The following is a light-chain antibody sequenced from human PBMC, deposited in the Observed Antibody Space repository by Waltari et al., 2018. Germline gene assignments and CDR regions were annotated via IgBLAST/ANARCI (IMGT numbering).Light chain of an antibody. CDR2: DVT. CDR3: CSYSGTNSNYV. CDR1: SSDVGGFDY. J-gene: IGLJ1*01. Sequence: QSALTQPPPASGSPGQSVPISCPGTSSDVGGFDYVSWYQQHPAKAPKLIIYDVTKRPSGVPDRFSGSKSANTASLTVSGLLAEDEADYYCCSYSGTNSNYVFGTGTKVTVL. V-gene: IGLV2-8*01.